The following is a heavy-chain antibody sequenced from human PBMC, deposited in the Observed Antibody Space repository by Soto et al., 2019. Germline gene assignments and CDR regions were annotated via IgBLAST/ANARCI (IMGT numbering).Heavy chain of an antibody. J-gene: IGHJ4*02. V-gene: IGHV1-3*01. CDR3: ARHSHYYDSSGYPPPFDY. CDR2: INAGNGNT. Sequence: GASVKVSCKASGYTFTSYAMHWVRQAPGQRLEWMGWINAGNGNTKYSQKFQGRVTITRDTSASTAYMELSSLRSEDTAVYYCARHSHYYDSSGYPPPFDYWGQGTLVTVSS. CDR1: GYTFTSYA. D-gene: IGHD3-22*01.